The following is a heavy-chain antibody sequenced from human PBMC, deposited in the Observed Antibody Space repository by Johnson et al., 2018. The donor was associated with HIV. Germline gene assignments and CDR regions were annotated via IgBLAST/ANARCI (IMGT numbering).Heavy chain of an antibody. J-gene: IGHJ3*02. Sequence: QVQLVESGGGLVKPGGSLRLSCAASGFTFSDYYMRWIRQAPGKGLEWVSYISSTGSTKYYADSVKGRFTISRDNAKNSLYLPMNSLRAEDTAVYYCARDGESQQLPLGDAFDIWGQGTMVIVSS. CDR1: GFTFSDYY. CDR3: ARDGESQQLPLGDAFDI. V-gene: IGHV3-11*04. D-gene: IGHD6-13*01. CDR2: ISSTGSTK.